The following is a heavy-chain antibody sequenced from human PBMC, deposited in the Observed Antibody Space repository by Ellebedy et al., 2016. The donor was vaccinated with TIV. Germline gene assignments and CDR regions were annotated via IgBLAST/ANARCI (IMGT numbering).Heavy chain of an antibody. V-gene: IGHV3-7*01. CDR2: IRQEGDEI. J-gene: IGHJ5*02. D-gene: IGHD4-23*01. CDR3: ARRESYGDNAVQVTPWFDP. Sequence: GESLKISCAASGFNFRSYWMTWVRQAPGKGLEWVAKIRQEGDEIYYVESVKGRFTISRDNAKNSLILQMNSLRVEDTAVYYCARRESYGDNAVQVTPWFDPWGQGTLVTVSS. CDR1: GFNFRSYW.